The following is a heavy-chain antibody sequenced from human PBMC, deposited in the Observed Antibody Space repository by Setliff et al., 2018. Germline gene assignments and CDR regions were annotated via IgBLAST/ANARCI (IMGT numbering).Heavy chain of an antibody. Sequence: GGSLRLSCAASGFTFSTYAMSWVRQAPGKGLECVSATSGSGDKTYYADSVKGRFTISRDNSKNTLYLQMNSLRAEDTAIYYCVKDLTTWGYTAAYYFDYWGQGTLVTVSS. D-gene: IGHD2-2*01. V-gene: IGHV3-23*01. CDR2: TSGSGDKT. CDR3: VKDLTTWGYTAAYYFDY. CDR1: GFTFSTYA. J-gene: IGHJ4*02.